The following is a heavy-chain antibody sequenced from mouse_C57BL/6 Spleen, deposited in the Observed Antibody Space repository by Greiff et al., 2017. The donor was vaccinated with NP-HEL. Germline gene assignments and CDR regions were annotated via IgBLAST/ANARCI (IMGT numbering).Heavy chain of an antibody. CDR3: ARDWEDFAY. CDR2: ISDGGSYT. V-gene: IGHV5-4*01. D-gene: IGHD4-1*01. Sequence: EVQVVESGGGLVKPGGSLKLSCAASGFTFSSYAMSWVRQTPEKRLEWVATISDGGSYTYYPDNVKGRFTISRDNAKNNLYLQMSHLKSEDTAMYYCARDWEDFAYWGQGTLVTVSA. J-gene: IGHJ3*01. CDR1: GFTFSSYA.